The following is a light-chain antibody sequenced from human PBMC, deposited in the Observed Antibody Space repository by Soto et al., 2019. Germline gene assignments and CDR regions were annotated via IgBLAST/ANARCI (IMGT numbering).Light chain of an antibody. V-gene: IGLV1-47*01. CDR3: ASWDDSLRGPS. J-gene: IGLJ3*02. Sequence: QSVLTQPPSASGTPGQRVTISCSGSDSNIGENYVYWYQQVSGTAPRLLIFRSEQRPSGVPDRFSGSKSGTSASLVISGLRSEHEADYYCASWDDSLRGPSFGGGTKLTVL. CDR2: RSE. CDR1: DSNIGENY.